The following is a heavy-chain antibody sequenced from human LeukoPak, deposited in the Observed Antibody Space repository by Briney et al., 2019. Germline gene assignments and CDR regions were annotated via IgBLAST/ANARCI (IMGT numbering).Heavy chain of an antibody. Sequence: GGSLRLSCGASGFTFSSYAMHWVRQAPGKGLEWVALISYDGSNKYYADSVKGRFTISRDNSKNTLYPQMNSLRAEDTAVYYCARVNGHRPYFDYWGQGTLVTVSS. CDR1: GFTFSSYA. CDR2: ISYDGSNK. V-gene: IGHV3-30*14. D-gene: IGHD1-14*01. J-gene: IGHJ4*02. CDR3: ARVNGHRPYFDY.